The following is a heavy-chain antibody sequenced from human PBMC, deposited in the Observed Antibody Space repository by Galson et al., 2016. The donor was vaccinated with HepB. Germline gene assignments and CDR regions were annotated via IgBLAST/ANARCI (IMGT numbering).Heavy chain of an antibody. CDR1: GFTFSTYN. V-gene: IGHV3-48*01. CDR2: ISSASDTI. Sequence: SLRLSCAASGFTFSTYNMNWVRLAPGKGLEWVSYISSASDTIHYAGSVKGRFTISRDNAKNSLYLQMNSLRAEDTAVYYCTKQVSVGGLGDTWGQGTVVTVSS. J-gene: IGHJ5*02. CDR3: TKQVSVGGLGDT. D-gene: IGHD1-26*01.